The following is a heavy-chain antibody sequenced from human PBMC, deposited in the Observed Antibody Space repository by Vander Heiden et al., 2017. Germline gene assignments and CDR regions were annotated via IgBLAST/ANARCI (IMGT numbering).Heavy chain of an antibody. Sequence: DVQLLESGGGLVQPGGSLRLSCAASGFTFTSYAMSWVRQAPGKGLEWVSAISGNGGSTYYADSVKGRLTISRDNSKNTLYLQMNSLRAEDTAVYYCAKRKDTVMGSYYYYGMDVWGQGTTVTVSS. CDR3: AKRKDTVMGSYYYYGMDV. J-gene: IGHJ6*02. V-gene: IGHV3-23*01. D-gene: IGHD5-18*01. CDR2: ISGNGGST. CDR1: GFTFTSYA.